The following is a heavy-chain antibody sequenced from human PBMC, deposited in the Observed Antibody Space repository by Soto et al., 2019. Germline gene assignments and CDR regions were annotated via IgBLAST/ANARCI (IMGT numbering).Heavy chain of an antibody. CDR3: ARFSSSWYTNLLYFHY. CDR1: GFSLSNARMG. D-gene: IGHD6-13*01. CDR2: IFSNDEK. J-gene: IGHJ4*02. V-gene: IGHV2-26*01. Sequence: QVTLKESGPVLVKPTETLTLTCTVPGFSLSNARMGVSWIRQPPGKALEWLAHIFSNDEKSYSTSLKSRLTIYKDTSKSKVVLTMTNMDPVDTATYSCARFSSSWYTNLLYFHYWGQGTLVTVSS.